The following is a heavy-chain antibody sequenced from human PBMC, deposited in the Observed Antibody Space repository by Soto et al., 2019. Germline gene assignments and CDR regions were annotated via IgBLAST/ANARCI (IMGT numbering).Heavy chain of an antibody. D-gene: IGHD6-13*01. Sequence: GGSLRLSCAASGFTFSSSWMHWVRQAPGKGLVWVSRINSDGSTTTYADSVKGRFTISRDNGKNTLYLQMTSLRAEDTAVYYCGRALGSWADYWGQGTLVTVSS. CDR1: GFTFSSSW. CDR2: INSDGSTT. V-gene: IGHV3-74*01. CDR3: GRALGSWADY. J-gene: IGHJ4*02.